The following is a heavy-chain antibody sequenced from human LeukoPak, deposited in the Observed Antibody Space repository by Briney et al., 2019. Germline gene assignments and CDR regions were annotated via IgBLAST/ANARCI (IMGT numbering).Heavy chain of an antibody. CDR3: ARDLEYSDN. J-gene: IGHJ4*02. D-gene: IGHD3-3*01. CDR2: ITSSGDSI. Sequence: GGSLRLSCVGSGFIFGDSYMNWIRQAPGKGLEWISFITSSGDSIYYADSVKGRFTVFRDNAKNSLYLQMNSLRAEDTAVYFCARDLEYSDNWGQGTLVSVSS. CDR1: GFIFGDSY. V-gene: IGHV3-11*01.